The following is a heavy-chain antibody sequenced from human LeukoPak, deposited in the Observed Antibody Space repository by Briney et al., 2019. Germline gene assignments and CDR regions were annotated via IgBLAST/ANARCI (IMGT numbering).Heavy chain of an antibody. D-gene: IGHD3-22*01. J-gene: IGHJ6*03. CDR2: IWYDGSNK. V-gene: IGHV3-33*06. CDR1: GFTFNSNG. CDR3: AKAGDNSGYYPAFYYYMDV. Sequence: GGSLRLSCAASGFTFNSNGMHWVRQAPGKGLEGVALIWYDGSNKYYADSVKGRFTISRDNSKDTLYLQMNSLRAEDTAVYYCAKAGDNSGYYPAFYYYMDVWGRGTTVTVSS.